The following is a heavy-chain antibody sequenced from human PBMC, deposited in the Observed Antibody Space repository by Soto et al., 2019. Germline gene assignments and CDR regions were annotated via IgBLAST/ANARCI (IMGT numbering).Heavy chain of an antibody. V-gene: IGHV1-18*01. Sequence: ASVKVSCKASGYTFTSYGISWVRQAPGQGLEWMGWISAYNGNTNYAQKLQGRVTMTTDTSTSTAYMELRSLRSDDTAVYYCARVATVTKSYYYYGMDVWGQGTTVTVS. CDR2: ISAYNGNT. CDR1: GYTFTSYG. CDR3: ARVATVTKSYYYYGMDV. J-gene: IGHJ6*02. D-gene: IGHD4-17*01.